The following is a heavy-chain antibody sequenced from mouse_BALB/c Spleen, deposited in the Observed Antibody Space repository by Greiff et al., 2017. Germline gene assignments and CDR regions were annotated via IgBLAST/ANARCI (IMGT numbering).Heavy chain of an antibody. Sequence: EVQLVESGGGLVQPGGSRKLSCAASGFTFSSFGMHWVRQAPEKGLEWVAYISSGSSTIYYADTVKGRFTISRDNPKNTLFLQMTSLRSEDTAMYYCARTMITDDYAMDYWGQGTSVTVSS. CDR1: GFTFSSFG. CDR2: ISSGSSTI. CDR3: ARTMITDDYAMDY. J-gene: IGHJ4*01. V-gene: IGHV5-17*02. D-gene: IGHD2-4*01.